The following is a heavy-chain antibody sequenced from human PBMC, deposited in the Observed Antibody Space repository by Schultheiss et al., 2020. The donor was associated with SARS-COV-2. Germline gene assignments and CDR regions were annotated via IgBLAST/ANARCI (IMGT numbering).Heavy chain of an antibody. CDR3: ASQYYYDSSGYYPHKTNWFDP. D-gene: IGHD3-22*01. V-gene: IGHV4-38-2*01. CDR1: GYSISSGYY. CDR2: IYHSGST. J-gene: IGHJ5*02. Sequence: SETLSLTCAVSGYSISSGYYWGWIRQPPGKGLEWIGSIYHSGSTYYNPSLKSRVTISVDTSKNQFSLKLSSVTAADTAVYYCASQYYYDSSGYYPHKTNWFDPWGQGTLVTVSS.